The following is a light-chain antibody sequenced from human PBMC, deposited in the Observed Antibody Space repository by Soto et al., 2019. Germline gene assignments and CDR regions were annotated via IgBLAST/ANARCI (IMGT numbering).Light chain of an antibody. J-gene: IGKJ2*01. V-gene: IGKV1-39*01. Sequence: DIQMTQSPSSLSASVGDRVTITCRASQPISTYLNWYQQRPGKAPKFLISATSTLQSGVPARFSRSRSGTGFTLTISTLSPEDVGTYFCQQSYTSPFTFGQGTRLEI. CDR2: ATS. CDR1: QPISTY. CDR3: QQSYTSPFT.